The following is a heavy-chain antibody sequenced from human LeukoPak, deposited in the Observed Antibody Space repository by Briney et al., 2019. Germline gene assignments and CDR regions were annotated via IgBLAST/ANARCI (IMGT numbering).Heavy chain of an antibody. CDR3: ARLYSSSWYDQNNWFDP. CDR2: INPSGGST. J-gene: IGHJ5*02. Sequence: ASVKVSCKASGYTFTSYYMHWVRQAPGQGLEWMGIINPSGGSTSYAQKFQGRVTMTRDTSTSTVYMELSSLRSEDTAVYYCARLYSSSWYDQNNWFDPWGQGTLVTVSS. V-gene: IGHV1-46*01. D-gene: IGHD6-13*01. CDR1: GYTFTSYY.